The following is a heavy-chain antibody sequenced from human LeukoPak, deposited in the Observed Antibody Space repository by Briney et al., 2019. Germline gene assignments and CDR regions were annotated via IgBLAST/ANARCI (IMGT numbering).Heavy chain of an antibody. CDR2: ISYDGSNK. D-gene: IGHD1-26*01. CDR3: AKDEGATVLQY. CDR1: GFTFSSYG. Sequence: QTGGSLRLSCAASGFTFSSYGMHWVRQAPGKGLEWVAVISYDGSNKYYADSVKGRFTISRDNSKNTLYLQMNSLRAEDTAVYYCAKDEGATVLQYWGQGTLVTVSS. V-gene: IGHV3-30*18. J-gene: IGHJ4*02.